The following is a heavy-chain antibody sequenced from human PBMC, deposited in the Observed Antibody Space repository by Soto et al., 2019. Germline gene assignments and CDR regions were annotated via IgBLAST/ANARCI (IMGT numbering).Heavy chain of an antibody. CDR1: GGSIHNYY. J-gene: IGHJ4*02. V-gene: IGHV4-59*01. D-gene: IGHD6-13*01. CDR2: IYSIGST. Sequence: PSETLSLACTVSGGSIHNYYWSLIRQTPGKGLVWIGHIYSIGSTKYNPSLQSRVSISSDTSKNQFFLNLTSVYAADTGVHFCARGSSRYSGNRHELFASWGQGPGVTVS. CDR3: ARGSSRYSGNRHELFAS.